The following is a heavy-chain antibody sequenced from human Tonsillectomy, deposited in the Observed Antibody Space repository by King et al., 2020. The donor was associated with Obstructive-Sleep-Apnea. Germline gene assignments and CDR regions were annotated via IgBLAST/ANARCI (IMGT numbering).Heavy chain of an antibody. CDR2: ISSSSSTI. CDR3: ARDDGALRYFDRLLGFIDY. J-gene: IGHJ4*02. CDR1: GFTFSSYS. D-gene: IGHD3-9*01. Sequence: VQLVESGGGLVQPGGSLRLSCAASGFTFSSYSMNWVRQAPGKGLEWVSYISSSSSTIYYADSVKGRFTISRDNAKNSLYLQMNSLRAEDTAVYYCARDDGALRYFDRLLGFIDYWGQGTLVTVSS. V-gene: IGHV3-48*04.